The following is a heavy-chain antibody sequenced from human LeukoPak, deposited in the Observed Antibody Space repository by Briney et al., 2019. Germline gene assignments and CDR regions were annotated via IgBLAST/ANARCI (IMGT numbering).Heavy chain of an antibody. J-gene: IGHJ4*02. CDR3: ARSGSLDY. D-gene: IGHD1-26*01. CDR2: ISSSSSYT. CDR1: GVTFIGYY. Sequence: GSLRLSCAASGVTFIGYYMSWIRQAPGKGLEWVSYISSSSSYTNYADSVKGRFTISRDNAKNSLYLQRNRLRADDTAVYYCARSGSLDYWGQGTLVTVSS. V-gene: IGHV3-11*03.